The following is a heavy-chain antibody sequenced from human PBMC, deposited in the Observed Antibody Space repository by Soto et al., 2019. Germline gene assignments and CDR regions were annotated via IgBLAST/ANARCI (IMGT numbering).Heavy chain of an antibody. CDR3: ARGGIH. CDR2: VSGSGTT. D-gene: IGHD6-13*01. CDR1: GYTFNSHE. V-gene: IGHV3-48*03. Sequence: QAGGSLRLSCVASGYTFNSHEMNWIRQTPGKRLEWISSVSGSGTTKYADSVKGRFTISRDNAHKSIYLQMNSLRVEDTGVYYCARGGIHWGQGALVTVSS. J-gene: IGHJ4*02.